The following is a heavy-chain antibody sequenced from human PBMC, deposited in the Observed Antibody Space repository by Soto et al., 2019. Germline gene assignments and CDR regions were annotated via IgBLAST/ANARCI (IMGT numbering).Heavy chain of an antibody. CDR1: GGSISSGGYY. J-gene: IGHJ5*02. Sequence: QVQLQESGPGLVKPSQTLSLTCTVSGGSISSGGYYWSWIRQHPGKGLEWIGYIYYSGSTYYNPSLKSRVTISVDTSKNQFSLKLSSVTAADTAVYYCARVAKAPKLELGRYSGYWSDPWGQGTLVTVSS. D-gene: IGHD1-7*01. CDR2: IYYSGST. CDR3: ARVAKAPKLELGRYSGYWSDP. V-gene: IGHV4-31*03.